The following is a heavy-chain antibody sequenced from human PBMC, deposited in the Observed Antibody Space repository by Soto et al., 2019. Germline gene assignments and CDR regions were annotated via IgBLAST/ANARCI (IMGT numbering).Heavy chain of an antibody. CDR3: ARYQPASPGAFDI. D-gene: IGHD2-2*01. CDR1: GGSISSGYYY. V-gene: IGHV4-30-4*01. Sequence: SETLSLTCTVSGGSISSGYYYWSWIRQPPGKGLEWIGYIYYSGSTYYNPSLKSRVTISVDTSKNQFSLKLSSVTAADTAVYYCARYQPASPGAFDIWGQGTMVTVSS. CDR2: IYYSGST. J-gene: IGHJ3*02.